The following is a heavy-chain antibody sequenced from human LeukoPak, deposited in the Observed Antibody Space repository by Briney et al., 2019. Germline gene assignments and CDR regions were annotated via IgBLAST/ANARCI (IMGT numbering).Heavy chain of an antibody. CDR3: APRCSSTSCYGR. CDR1: GGSFSGYY. V-gene: IGHV4-34*01. CDR2: INHSGST. D-gene: IGHD2-2*01. Sequence: TSETLSLTCAVYGGSFSGYYWSWIRQPPGKGLEWIGEINHSGSTNYNPSLKSRVTISVDTSKNQFSLKLSSVTAADTAVYYCAPRCSSTSCYGRWGQGTLVTVFS. J-gene: IGHJ4*02.